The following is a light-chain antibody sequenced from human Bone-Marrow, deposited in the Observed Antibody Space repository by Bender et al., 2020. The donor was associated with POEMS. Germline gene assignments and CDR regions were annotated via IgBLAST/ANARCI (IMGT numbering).Light chain of an antibody. V-gene: IGLV2-14*01. CDR2: DVS. CDR1: SSDVGGYDY. CDR3: SSYTTTTNLGL. J-gene: IGLJ2*01. Sequence: QSALAQPASVSGSPGQSIIFSCTGTSSDVGGYDYVSWYQQHPGNAPKVLIYDVSNRPSGVSDRFSGSKSGNTASLTISGLQADDEATYYCSSYTTTTNLGLFGGGTKVTV.